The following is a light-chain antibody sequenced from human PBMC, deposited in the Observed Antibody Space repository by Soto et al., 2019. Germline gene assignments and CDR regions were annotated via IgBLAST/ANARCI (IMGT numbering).Light chain of an antibody. J-gene: IGKJ1*01. CDR3: QQYNSYSRT. V-gene: IGKV1-5*03. CDR1: QSICSW. Sequence: DIQMTQSPSTLSASVGDRVTITCRASQSICSWLAWYQQKPGKAPKLLIYKASSLESGDPSRFSGSGSGTEFTLTISSLQPDDFATYYCQQYNSYSRTFGQGTKVEIK. CDR2: KAS.